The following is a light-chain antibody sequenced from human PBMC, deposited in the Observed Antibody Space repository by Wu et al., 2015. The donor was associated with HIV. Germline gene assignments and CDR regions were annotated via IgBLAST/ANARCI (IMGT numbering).Light chain of an antibody. J-gene: IGKJ1*01. CDR3: QQYYSYPRT. CDR1: QSVSSNY. V-gene: IGKV3-20*01. Sequence: EVVLTQSPGTLSLSPGERATLSCRASQSVSSNYLAWYQQKPGQAPRLLIYDASSRPSDIPDRFSGSGSGTEFTLTISSLQSEDFATYYCQQYYSYPRTFGQGTKVEIK. CDR2: DAS.